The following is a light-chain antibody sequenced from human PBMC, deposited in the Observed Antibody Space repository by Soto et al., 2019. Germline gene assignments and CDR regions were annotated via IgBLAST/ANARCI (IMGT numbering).Light chain of an antibody. CDR3: QQYYTTSWT. CDR2: WAS. CDR1: QSVLYSSDNKNY. J-gene: IGKJ1*01. V-gene: IGKV4-1*01. Sequence: DIVMTQSPDSLAVSLGEGATINCKSSQSVLYSSDNKNYLAWYQQKPGQPPKLLIYWASTRESGVPDRFSGSGSGTDFTLTISSLQAEDVAVYYCQQYYTTSWTFGQGTQVEIK.